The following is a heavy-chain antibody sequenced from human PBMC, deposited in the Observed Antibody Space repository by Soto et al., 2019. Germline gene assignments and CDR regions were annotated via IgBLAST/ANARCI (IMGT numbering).Heavy chain of an antibody. CDR1: GYTFTSYG. V-gene: IGHV1-18*01. CDR3: AGGEGWDYPTSTYGMDV. Sequence: ASVKVSCKASGYTFTSYGISWVRQAPGQGLEWMGWISAYNGNTNYAQKLQGRVTMTTDTSTSTAYMELRSLRSDDTAVYYCAGGEGWDYPTSTYGMDVWGQGTTVTVSS. CDR2: ISAYNGNT. D-gene: IGHD1-26*01. J-gene: IGHJ6*02.